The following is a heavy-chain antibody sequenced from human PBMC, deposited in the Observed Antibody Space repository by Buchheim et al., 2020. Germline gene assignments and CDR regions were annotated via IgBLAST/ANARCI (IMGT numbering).Heavy chain of an antibody. CDR2: VSSSGEWR. J-gene: IGHJ6*03. V-gene: IGHV3-23*01. CDR1: GFTFSSFA. Sequence: EVQLLESGGGLVQPGGSLRLPCAASGFTFSSFAMSWVRQAPGKGLEWVSTVSSSGEWRSHADSVEGRFTISRDSSNNMLYLQVNGLRDEDTAVYYCVRSRNMDVWGKGTT. CDR3: VRSRNMDV.